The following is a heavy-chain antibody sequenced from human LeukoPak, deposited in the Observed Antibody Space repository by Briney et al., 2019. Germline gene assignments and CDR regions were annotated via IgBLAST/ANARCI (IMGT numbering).Heavy chain of an antibody. V-gene: IGHV3-73*01. Sequence: GGSLRLSCAASGFTFSGSAMHWVRQASGKGLEWVGRIRSKANSYATAYAASVKGRFTISRDDSKNTAYLQMNSLKTEDTAVYYCTRHVYDILAGRSDFDYWGQGTLVTVSS. CDR2: IRSKANSYAT. CDR3: TRHVYDILAGRSDFDY. J-gene: IGHJ4*02. CDR1: GFTFSGSA. D-gene: IGHD3-9*01.